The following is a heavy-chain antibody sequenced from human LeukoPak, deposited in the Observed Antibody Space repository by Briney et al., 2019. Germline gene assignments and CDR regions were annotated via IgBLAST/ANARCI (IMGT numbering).Heavy chain of an antibody. J-gene: IGHJ6*03. Sequence: GASVKVSCKASGYTFTSYAMHWVRQAPGQRLEWMGWINAGNGNTKYSQEFQGRVTITRDTSASTAYMELSRLRSDDTAVYYCAREGSSSSLDYYYYMDVWGKGTTVTVSS. D-gene: IGHD6-6*01. CDR3: AREGSSSSLDYYYYMDV. CDR1: GYTFTSYA. V-gene: IGHV1-3*01. CDR2: INAGNGNT.